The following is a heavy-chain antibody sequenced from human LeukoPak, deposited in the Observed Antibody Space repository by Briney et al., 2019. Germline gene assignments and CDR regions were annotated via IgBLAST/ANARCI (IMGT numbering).Heavy chain of an antibody. CDR1: GFTFSSYG. CDR2: ISFDGNIK. CDR3: AKARGNYGDYIYFQH. V-gene: IGHV3-30*18. J-gene: IGHJ1*01. Sequence: GGSLRLSCAASGFTFSSYGMHWVRQAPGKGLDWVAVISFDGNIKYYADSVKGRFTISRDNSKNTLYLQMNSLRAEDTAVYYCAKARGNYGDYIYFQHWGQGTLVTVSS. D-gene: IGHD4-17*01.